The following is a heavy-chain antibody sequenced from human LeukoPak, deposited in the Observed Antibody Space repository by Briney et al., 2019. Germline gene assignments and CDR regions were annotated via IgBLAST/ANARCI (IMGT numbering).Heavy chain of an antibody. CDR3: AREVRGRFLESKLGRAFDI. V-gene: IGHV4-34*01. CDR2: INHSGST. Sequence: RSSETLSLTCAVYGGSFSGYYWSWIRQPPGKGLEWIGEINHSGSTNYNPSLKSRVTISVDTSKNQFSLKLSSVTAADTAVYYCAREVRGRFLESKLGRAFDIWGQGTMVTVSS. J-gene: IGHJ3*02. CDR1: GGSFSGYY. D-gene: IGHD3-3*01.